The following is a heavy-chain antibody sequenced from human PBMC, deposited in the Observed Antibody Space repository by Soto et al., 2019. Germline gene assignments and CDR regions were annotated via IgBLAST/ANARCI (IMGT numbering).Heavy chain of an antibody. CDR3: ARDKQQLVRWGNYYGMDV. Sequence: GASVKVSCKASGGTFSMYAISCVLQSPLQWLEWMGGIIPIFGTANYAQKFQGRVTITADESTSTAYMELSSLRSEDTAVYYCARDKQQLVRWGNYYGMDVWGQGTTVTVSS. D-gene: IGHD6-13*01. V-gene: IGHV1-69*13. J-gene: IGHJ6*02. CDR2: IIPIFGTA. CDR1: GGTFSMYA.